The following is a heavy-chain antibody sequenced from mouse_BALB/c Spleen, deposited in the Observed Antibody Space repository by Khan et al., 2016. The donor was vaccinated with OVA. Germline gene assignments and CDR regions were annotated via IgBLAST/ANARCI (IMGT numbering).Heavy chain of an antibody. CDR2: ISSGGSYT. V-gene: IGHV5-6*01. J-gene: IGHJ3*01. CDR1: AFTFSTSG. CDR3: ARNDGYYGGAWFAY. D-gene: IGHD2-3*01. Sequence: EVELVESGGDLVKPGGSLKLSCAASAFTFSTSGMSWVRQTPDKRLEWVATISSGGSYTYYPDSVKGRFSISRDNAKNTLYLQMSSLKSEDTAMYYCARNDGYYGGAWFAYWGQGTLVTVSA.